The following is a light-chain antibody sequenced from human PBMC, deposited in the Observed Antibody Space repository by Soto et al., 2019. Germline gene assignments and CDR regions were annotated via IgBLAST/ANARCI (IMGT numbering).Light chain of an antibody. Sequence: EIVMTQSPVTLSVSPGERATLSCRASQSISNNLAWYQQVPDQAPRLLIYGASTRATGIPARFSGSGSGTEFTLTISSLQSEDFAVYYCQQYNNWPRTFGQGTKVEIK. V-gene: IGKV3-15*01. CDR1: QSISNN. J-gene: IGKJ1*01. CDR2: GAS. CDR3: QQYNNWPRT.